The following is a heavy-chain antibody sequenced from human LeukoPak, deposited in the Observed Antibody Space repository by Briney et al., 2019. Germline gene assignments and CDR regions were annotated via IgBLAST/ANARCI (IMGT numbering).Heavy chain of an antibody. CDR1: GGSFSGYY. V-gene: IGHV4-34*01. J-gene: IGHJ6*03. CDR3: ERGFVVVPASYYYMDV. Sequence: SETLSLTCAVYGGSFSGYYWSWIRQPPGKGLEWIGEINHSGSTNYNPSLKSRVTISVDTSKNQFSLKLSSVTAADTAVYYCERGFVVVPASYYYMDVWGKGTTVTVSS. D-gene: IGHD2-2*01. CDR2: INHSGST.